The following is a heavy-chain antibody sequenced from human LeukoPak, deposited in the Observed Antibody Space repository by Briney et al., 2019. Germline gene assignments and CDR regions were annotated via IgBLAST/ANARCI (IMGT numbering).Heavy chain of an antibody. CDR2: INPSGGST. CDR3: ARDPNYYDSSGYQSPNYYYYYMDV. Sequence: GASVKVSCKASGYTFTSYYMHWVRQAPGQGLEWMGIINPSGGSTSYAQEFQGRVTMTRDMSTSTVYMGLSSLRSEDTAVYYCARDPNYYDSSGYQSPNYYYYYMDVWGKGTTVTVSS. J-gene: IGHJ6*03. V-gene: IGHV1-46*01. CDR1: GYTFTSYY. D-gene: IGHD3-22*01.